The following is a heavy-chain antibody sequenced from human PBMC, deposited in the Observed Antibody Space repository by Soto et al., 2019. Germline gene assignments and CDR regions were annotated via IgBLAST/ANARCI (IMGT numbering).Heavy chain of an antibody. CDR3: AKAQSVGATDYYYYGMDV. V-gene: IGHV3-30*18. Sequence: GGSLRLSCAASGFTFSSYGMHWVRQAPGKGLEWVAVISYDGSNKYYADSVKGRFTISRDNSKNTLYLQMNSLRAEDTAVYYFAKAQSVGATDYYYYGMDVWGQGTTVTVSS. CDR1: GFTFSSYG. CDR2: ISYDGSNK. J-gene: IGHJ6*02. D-gene: IGHD1-26*01.